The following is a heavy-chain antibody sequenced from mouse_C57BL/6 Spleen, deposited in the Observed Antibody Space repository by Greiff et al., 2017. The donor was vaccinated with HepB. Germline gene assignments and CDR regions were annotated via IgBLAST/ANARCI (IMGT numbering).Heavy chain of an antibody. J-gene: IGHJ1*03. D-gene: IGHD1-1*01. CDR1: GYTFTDYN. CDR2: INPNNGGT. Sequence: VQLQQSGPELVKPGASVKIPCKASGYTFTDYNMDWVKQSHGKSLEWIGDINPNNGGTIYNQKFKGKATLTVDKSSSTAYMELRSLTSEDTAVYYCASYYGSSPYWYFDVWGTGTTVTVSS. V-gene: IGHV1-18*01. CDR3: ASYYGSSPYWYFDV.